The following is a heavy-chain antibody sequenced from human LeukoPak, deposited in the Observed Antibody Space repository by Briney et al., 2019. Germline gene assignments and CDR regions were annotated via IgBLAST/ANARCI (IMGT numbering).Heavy chain of an antibody. D-gene: IGHD1-26*01. CDR3: VRAKSVVGVNWPDY. CDR2: IYTGGGR. Sequence: GGSLRLSCAASGFTVSSYYMNWVRQAPGKELEWVSVIYTGGGRYYADSVRGRFTISRDTSKNMVFLQMNSLRVEDTAVYYCVRAKSVVGVNWPDYWGQGTLVTVSS. V-gene: IGHV3-53*01. J-gene: IGHJ4*02. CDR1: GFTVSSYY.